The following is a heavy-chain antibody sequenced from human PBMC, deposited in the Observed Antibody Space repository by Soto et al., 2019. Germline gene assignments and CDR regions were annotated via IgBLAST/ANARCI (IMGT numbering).Heavy chain of an antibody. V-gene: IGHV4-59*01. J-gene: IGHJ4*02. CDR2: IYSSGST. Sequence: QVQLQESGPGLVKPGETLSLTCTVSGGSITGYWWSWIRQAPRKGLEWIGYIYSSGSTSYNPSLTCQVTISVGKSKNQDYLRLNSVSAADTAVYFCARCMSINTVTNGEFFDYWGQGILVTVSS. D-gene: IGHD3-10*01. CDR3: ARCMSINTVTNGEFFDY. CDR1: GGSITGYW.